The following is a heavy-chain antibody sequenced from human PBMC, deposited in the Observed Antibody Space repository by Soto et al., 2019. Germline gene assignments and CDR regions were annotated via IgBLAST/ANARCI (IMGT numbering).Heavy chain of an antibody. J-gene: IGHJ5*02. D-gene: IGHD2-15*01. CDR2: ITGIDVRT. Sequence: GGSLRLSCVGSGFTFGNYAMSWVRQAPGKGLEWVSSITGIDVRTYYADSVKGRFTISRDNPKNTLYLQMNNLRAKDTAMFYCAKDRGPYCSGGICYPPSWFDPWGQGTQVTVSS. CDR3: AKDRGPYCSGGICYPPSWFDP. V-gene: IGHV3-23*01. CDR1: GFTFGNYA.